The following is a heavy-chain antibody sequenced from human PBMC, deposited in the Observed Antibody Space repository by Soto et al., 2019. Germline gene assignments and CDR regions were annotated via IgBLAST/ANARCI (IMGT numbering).Heavy chain of an antibody. CDR2: INHSGST. V-gene: IGHV4-34*01. D-gene: IGHD4-17*01. Sequence: QVQLQQWGAGLLKPSETLSLTCAVYGGSFSGYYWSWIRQPPGKGLEWIGEINHSGSTNYNPSLKSRVTISVDTSKNQFSLKLSSVTAAETAVYYCAREDTTVTGGDAFDIWCQGTMVTVSS. CDR3: AREDTTVTGGDAFDI. CDR1: GGSFSGYY. J-gene: IGHJ3*02.